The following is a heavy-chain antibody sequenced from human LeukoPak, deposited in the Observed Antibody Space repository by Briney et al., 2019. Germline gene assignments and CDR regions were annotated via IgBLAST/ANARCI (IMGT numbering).Heavy chain of an antibody. V-gene: IGHV1-18*01. Sequence: ASVKVSCKASGYTFTSYGISWVRQAPGQGLEWMGWISAYNDNTNYAQKLQGRVTMTTDTSTSTAYMELRSLRSDDTAVYYCARDVGIIKGYYFDYWGQGTLVTVSS. J-gene: IGHJ4*02. CDR2: ISAYNDNT. CDR3: ARDVGIIKGYYFDY. CDR1: GYTFTSYG. D-gene: IGHD7-27*01.